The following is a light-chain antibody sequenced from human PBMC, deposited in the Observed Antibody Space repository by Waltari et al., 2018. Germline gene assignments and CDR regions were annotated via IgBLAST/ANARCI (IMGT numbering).Light chain of an antibody. CDR1: PSLFYNSNNQNY. Sequence: DIVMNQSPDSLTVSLGDRATLNCKSSPSLFYNSNNQNYLAWYQQKPGQPPKVLIYWASTRESGVPERFSGSGSGTDFTLTITNLQPEDVAVYYCQQYYSTFLTFGGGTKVE. CDR3: QQYYSTFLT. V-gene: IGKV4-1*01. CDR2: WAS. J-gene: IGKJ4*01.